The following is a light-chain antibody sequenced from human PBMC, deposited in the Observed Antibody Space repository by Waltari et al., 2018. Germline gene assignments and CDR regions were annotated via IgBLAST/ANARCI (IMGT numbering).Light chain of an antibody. CDR2: EIS. CDR3: LQATQFPRS. V-gene: IGKV2-24*01. CDR1: QSLVHSDRSTY. J-gene: IGKJ2*01. Sequence: DIVMTQTPLSSPVTLGQPASISCRSSQSLVHSDRSTYLSWLQQRPGQPPRLLIYEISNRFSGVPDRFSGSGAGTDFTLKISRVEAEDVGIYYCLQATQFPRSFGQGTKLEIK.